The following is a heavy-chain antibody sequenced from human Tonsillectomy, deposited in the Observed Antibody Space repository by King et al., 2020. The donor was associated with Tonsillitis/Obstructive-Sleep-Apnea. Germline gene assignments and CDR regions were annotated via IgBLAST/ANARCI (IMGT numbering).Heavy chain of an antibody. D-gene: IGHD3-10*01. J-gene: IGHJ6*04. CDR3: AKEPLWFEELLTIDF. V-gene: IGHV3-23*04. Sequence: VQLVESGGGLVQPGGSLRLSCAASGFTFRSYAMSWVRQAPGKGLEWVSAISGFGTSTYYADSVKGRFTISRDNSKNTLYLQVNSLRAEDTAVYYFAKEPLWFEELLTIDFWGKGTTVTVSS. CDR2: ISGFGTST. CDR1: GFTFRSYA.